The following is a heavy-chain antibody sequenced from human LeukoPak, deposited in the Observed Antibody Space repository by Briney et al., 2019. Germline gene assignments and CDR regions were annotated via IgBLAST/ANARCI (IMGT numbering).Heavy chain of an antibody. Sequence: SETLSLTCTVSGGSISSYYWSWIRQPPGKGLEWIGYIYYSGSTNYNPSLKSRVSISVDTSNNQFSLKLSSVSAADTAVYYCARRALGKDWFDPWGQGTLVTVSS. CDR1: GGSISSYY. V-gene: IGHV4-59*08. D-gene: IGHD1-26*01. CDR2: IYYSGST. J-gene: IGHJ5*02. CDR3: ARRALGKDWFDP.